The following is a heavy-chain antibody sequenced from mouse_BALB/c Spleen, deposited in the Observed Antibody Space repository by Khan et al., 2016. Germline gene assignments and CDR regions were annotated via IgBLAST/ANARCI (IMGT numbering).Heavy chain of an antibody. CDR3: ISTDYYCKQFAY. CDR2: IDPVNGET. Sequence: EVELVESGAELVKPGASVKLSCAATGFNIKDTYMNWVKQRPEQGLEWIGRIDPVNGETKYDPKFQGKATITADTSSNTAYLQLSSLTAEATAVYSGISTDYYCKQFAYWGQETLVTVSA. D-gene: IGHD1-1*01. J-gene: IGHJ3*01. V-gene: IGHV14-3*02. CDR1: GFNIKDTY.